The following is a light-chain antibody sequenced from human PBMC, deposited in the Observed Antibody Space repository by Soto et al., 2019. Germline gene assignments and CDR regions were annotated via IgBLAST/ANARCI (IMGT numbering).Light chain of an antibody. CDR2: AAS. J-gene: IGKJ3*01. V-gene: IGKV1-9*01. CDR3: QQLNSYPLT. CDR1: QGISSY. Sequence: DIQLTQSPSFLSASVGDRVTITCRASQGISSYLAWYQQKPGKAPKLLIYAASTLQSGVPSRFSGSGSGTEFTITLRSLQPEDFATYYCQQLNSYPLTFGPGTKVDIK.